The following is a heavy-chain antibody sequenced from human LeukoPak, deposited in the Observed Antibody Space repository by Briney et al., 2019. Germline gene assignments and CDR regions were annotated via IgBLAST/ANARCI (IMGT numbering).Heavy chain of an antibody. V-gene: IGHV3-33*01. D-gene: IGHD2-2*01. CDR1: GFTFSTYG. CDR2: IWYDGSNK. CDR3: ARERDIVVVPAAILRY. J-gene: IGHJ4*02. Sequence: PGGSLRLSCAASGFTFSTYGMHWVRQAPGKGLEWVAVIWYDGSNKYYADSVKGRFTISRDNSKNTLYLQMNSLRAEDTAVYYCARERDIVVVPAAILRYWGQGTLVTVSS.